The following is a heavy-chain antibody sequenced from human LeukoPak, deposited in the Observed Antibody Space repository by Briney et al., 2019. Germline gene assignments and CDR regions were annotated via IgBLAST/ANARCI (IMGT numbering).Heavy chain of an antibody. J-gene: IGHJ4*02. CDR3: ANHFACGSTSCPPFDS. CDR1: GFTFNTYS. Sequence: EGTLRLSCAASGFTFNTYSMNWVRQAPGRGLEWVSSISDNSNYIYYSDSVEGRFTISRDNAKNSLYLQMNSLRVEDTAVYYCANHFACGSTSCPPFDSWGQGTLVTVSS. D-gene: IGHD2-2*01. V-gene: IGHV3-21*01. CDR2: ISDNSNYI.